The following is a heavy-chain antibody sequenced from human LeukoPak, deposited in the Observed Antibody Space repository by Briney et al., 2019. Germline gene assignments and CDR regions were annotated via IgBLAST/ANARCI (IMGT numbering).Heavy chain of an antibody. CDR3: ARDIRTGTFYYYYYMDV. Sequence: GGSLRLSCAASGFTVSSNYMSWVRQAPGKGLEWVSVIYSGGSTYYADSVKGRFTISRDNSKNTLYLQMNSLRAEDTAAYYCARDIRTGTFYYYYYMDVWGKGPRSPSP. V-gene: IGHV3-66*02. CDR1: GFTVSSNY. J-gene: IGHJ6*03. CDR2: IYSGGST. D-gene: IGHD1-7*01.